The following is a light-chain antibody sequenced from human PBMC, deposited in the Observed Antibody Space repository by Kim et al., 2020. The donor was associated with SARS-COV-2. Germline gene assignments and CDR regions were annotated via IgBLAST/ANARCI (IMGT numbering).Light chain of an antibody. Sequence: SYELTQPLSVSAALGQTASITCGGDNIGSKHVNWYQQKAGQAPVLVIYRDSSRPAEIPERFSGSNSGNTATLTVSRAQAGDEADYYCQVWDNNTWVFGAG. V-gene: IGLV3-9*01. CDR2: RDS. J-gene: IGLJ3*02. CDR1: NIGSKH. CDR3: QVWDNNTWV.